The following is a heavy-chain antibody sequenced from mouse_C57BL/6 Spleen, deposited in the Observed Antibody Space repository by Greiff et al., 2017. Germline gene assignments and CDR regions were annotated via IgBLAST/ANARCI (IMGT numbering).Heavy chain of an antibody. CDR2: IWSGGST. D-gene: IGHD2-5*01. V-gene: IGHV2-2*01. Sequence: QVQLKESGPGLVQPSQSLSITCTVSGFSLTSYGVHWVRQSPGKGLEWLGVIWSGGSTDYNAAFISRLSISKDNSKSQVFFKMNSLQADDTAIYYCARNMDYSNLYAMDYWGQGTSVTVSS. J-gene: IGHJ4*01. CDR3: ARNMDYSNLYAMDY. CDR1: GFSLTSYG.